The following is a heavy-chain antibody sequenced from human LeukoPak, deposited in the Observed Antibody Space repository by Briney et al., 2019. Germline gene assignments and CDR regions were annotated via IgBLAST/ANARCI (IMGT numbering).Heavy chain of an antibody. CDR3: ARDLTDYDSSGYYYDY. D-gene: IGHD3-22*01. CDR1: GYTFTSYD. Sequence: GASVNVSCKASGYTFTSYDINWVRQAPGQGLEWMGWINPNSGGTNYAQKFQGRVTMTRDTSISTAYMELSRLRSDDTAVYYCARDLTDYDSSGYYYDYWGQGTLVTVSS. V-gene: IGHV1-2*02. CDR2: INPNSGGT. J-gene: IGHJ4*02.